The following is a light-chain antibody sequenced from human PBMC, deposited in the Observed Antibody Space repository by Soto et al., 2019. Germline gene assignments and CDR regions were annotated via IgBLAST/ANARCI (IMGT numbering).Light chain of an antibody. Sequence: DIQMTQSPSTLSGSVGDRVTITCRASQTISSWLAWYQQKPGKAPKLLIYKASNLESGVPSRFSGSGSQTDFTLTISSLQPDDFATYYCQQYNSYSWKFGQGTKVDI. J-gene: IGKJ1*01. CDR3: QQYNSYSWK. CDR1: QTISSW. CDR2: KAS. V-gene: IGKV1-5*03.